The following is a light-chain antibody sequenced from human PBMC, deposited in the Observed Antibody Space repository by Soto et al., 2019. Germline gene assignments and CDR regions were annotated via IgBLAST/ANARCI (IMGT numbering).Light chain of an antibody. CDR1: QSISDT. CDR2: DAS. Sequence: EIVMTQSPVTLSVSPGGRATLSCRASQSISDTLAWYQQKPGQAPRLLIYDASTRATGIPARFSGSGSGTEFTLTISSLQSEDFAVYYCQQYSIWRTFGQGTKV. V-gene: IGKV3-15*01. CDR3: QQYSIWRT. J-gene: IGKJ1*01.